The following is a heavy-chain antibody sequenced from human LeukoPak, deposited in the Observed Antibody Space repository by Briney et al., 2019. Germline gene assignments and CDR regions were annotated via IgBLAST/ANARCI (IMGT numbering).Heavy chain of an antibody. D-gene: IGHD3-10*01. J-gene: IGHJ4*02. CDR1: GGSITSSSYH. CDR3: ARSRSGAYGNFDF. Sequence: PSETLSLTCSVSGGSITSSSYHWGWIRQPPGKGLEWIGNLFYSGSTYYNPSLKSRVTISLDTSKNQFSLRLSSVTAADTAVYYCARSRSGAYGNFDFWGQGTLVTVSS. V-gene: IGHV4-39*07. CDR2: LFYSGST.